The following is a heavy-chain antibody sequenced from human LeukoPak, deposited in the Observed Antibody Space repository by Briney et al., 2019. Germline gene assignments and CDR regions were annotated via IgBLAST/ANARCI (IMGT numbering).Heavy chain of an antibody. CDR2: INHSGST. CDR1: GGSFSGYY. CDR3: ARGLLWGSSPGLDY. V-gene: IGHV4-34*01. J-gene: IGHJ4*02. D-gene: IGHD3-16*01. Sequence: SETLSLTCAVYGGSFSGYYWSWIRQPPGKGLEWIGEINHSGSTNHNPSLKSRVTISVDTSKNQFSLKLSSVTAADTAVYYCARGLLWGSSPGLDYWGQGTLVTVSS.